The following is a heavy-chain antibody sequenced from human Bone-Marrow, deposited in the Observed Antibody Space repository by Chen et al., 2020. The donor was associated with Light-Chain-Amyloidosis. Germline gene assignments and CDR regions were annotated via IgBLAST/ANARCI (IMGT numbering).Heavy chain of an antibody. Sequence: QVQLVQSGAEVKKPGASVKVSCKASGYTFTGYYMQWVRQAPGQGLEWMGWINPNSGGTNYAQKFQGRVTMTRDTSISTAYMELSRLRSDDTAVYYCARDKITIFGVVIPQFDYWGQGTLVTVSS. J-gene: IGHJ4*02. V-gene: IGHV1-2*02. CDR2: INPNSGGT. CDR3: ARDKITIFGVVIPQFDY. CDR1: GYTFTGYY. D-gene: IGHD3-3*01.